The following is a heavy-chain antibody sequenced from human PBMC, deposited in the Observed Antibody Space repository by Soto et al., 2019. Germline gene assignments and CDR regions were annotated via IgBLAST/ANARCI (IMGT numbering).Heavy chain of an antibody. CDR2: IYYSGST. J-gene: IGHJ4*02. V-gene: IGHV4-61*01. D-gene: IGHD3-10*01. CDR3: ARDQGLWFGEWFGFGY. Sequence: QVQLQESGPGLVKPSETLSLTCTVSGGSVSSGSYYWSWIRQPPGKGLEWIGYIYYSGSTNYNPSLKSRVTISVDTSKNQFSLKLSSVTAADTAVYYCARDQGLWFGEWFGFGYWGQGTLVTVSS. CDR1: GGSVSSGSYY.